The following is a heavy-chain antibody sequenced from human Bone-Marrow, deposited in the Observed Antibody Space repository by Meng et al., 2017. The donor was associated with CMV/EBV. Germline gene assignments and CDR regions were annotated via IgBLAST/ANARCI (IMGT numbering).Heavy chain of an antibody. J-gene: IGHJ5*02. CDR3: ARVLNEFPTGDYGNWFNP. D-gene: IGHD4-17*01. Sequence: SVKVSCKASGGTFSSYAISWVRQAPGQGLEWMGGIIPIFGTANYAQKFQGRVTITTDESTSTAYMELSSLRSEDTAVYYCARVLNEFPTGDYGNWFNPWGQGTLVTVSS. CDR2: IIPIFGTA. V-gene: IGHV1-69*05. CDR1: GGTFSSYA.